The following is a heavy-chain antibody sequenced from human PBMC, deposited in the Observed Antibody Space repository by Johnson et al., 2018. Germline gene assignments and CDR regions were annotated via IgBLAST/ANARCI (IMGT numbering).Heavy chain of an antibody. CDR3: ARGGGADYYYGMDV. V-gene: IGHV4-59*11. Sequence: EQLQESGPGLVKHSVTLSLTCTVSGGSISSHYWSWIRQPPGKGREWIGYLDYRGSTNYNPSLKSPVTISVDTSKNHFSLKLSSVTAADTAVYYCARGGGADYYYGMDVWGQGTTVTVSS. CDR1: GGSISSHY. D-gene: IGHD1-26*01. J-gene: IGHJ6*02. CDR2: LDYRGST.